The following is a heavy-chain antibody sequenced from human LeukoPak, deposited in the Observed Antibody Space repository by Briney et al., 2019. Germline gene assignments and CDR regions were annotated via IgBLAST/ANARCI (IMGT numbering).Heavy chain of an antibody. CDR2: INPNSGGT. D-gene: IGHD3-10*01. J-gene: IGHJ6*03. CDR1: GYTFTGYY. V-gene: IGHV1-2*02. Sequence: HRASVKVSCKASGYTFTGYYMHWVRQAPGQGLEWMGWINPNSGGTNYAQKFQGRVTMTRDTSTSTAYMELSRLRSDDTAVYHCARGHGSYYYYMDVWGKGTTVTVSS. CDR3: ARGHGSYYYYMDV.